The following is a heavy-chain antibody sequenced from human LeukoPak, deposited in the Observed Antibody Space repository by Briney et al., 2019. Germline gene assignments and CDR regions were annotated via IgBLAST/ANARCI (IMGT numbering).Heavy chain of an antibody. CDR2: IYTSGST. J-gene: IGHJ6*03. Sequence: SETLSLTCTDSGGSISSYYWSWIRQPAGKGLEWIGRIYTSGSTNYNPSLKSRVTMSVDTSKNQFSLKLSSVTAADTAVYYCARGVVFRRENYYYYYMDVWGKGTTVTVSS. CDR3: ARGVVFRRENYYYYYMDV. D-gene: IGHD3-22*01. V-gene: IGHV4-4*07. CDR1: GGSISSYY.